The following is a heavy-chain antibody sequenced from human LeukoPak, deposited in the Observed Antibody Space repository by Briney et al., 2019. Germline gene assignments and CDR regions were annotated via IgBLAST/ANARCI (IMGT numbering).Heavy chain of an antibody. CDR1: GFTFSNAW. V-gene: IGHV3-15*01. CDR2: IKSKTDGGTT. D-gene: IGHD5-12*01. Sequence: PGGSLRLSCAASGFTFSNAWMSWVRQAPGKGLEWVGRIKSKTDGGTTDYAAPVKGRFTISRDDSKNTLYLQMNSLKTEDTAVYYCTTLLVSGYDLNVYWGQGTLVTVSS. J-gene: IGHJ4*02. CDR3: TTLLVSGYDLNVY.